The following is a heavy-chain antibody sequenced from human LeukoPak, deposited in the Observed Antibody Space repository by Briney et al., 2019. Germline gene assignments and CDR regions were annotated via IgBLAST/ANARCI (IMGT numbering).Heavy chain of an antibody. J-gene: IGHJ4*02. CDR1: GYTFTGYY. CDR2: INPNSGGT. D-gene: IGHD6-19*01. Sequence: GASVKVSCKASGYTFTGYYMHWVRQAPGQGLEWMGRINPNSGGTNYAQKFQGRVTMTRDTSISTAYMELSRLRSDDTAVYYCAQGIAVAGDGYDYWGQGTLVTVSS. CDR3: AQGIAVAGDGYDY. V-gene: IGHV1-2*06.